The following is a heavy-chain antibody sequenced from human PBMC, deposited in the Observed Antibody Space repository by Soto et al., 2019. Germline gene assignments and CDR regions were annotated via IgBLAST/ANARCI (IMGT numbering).Heavy chain of an antibody. CDR2: IGVSGGNT. Sequence: PGGSLRLACAASGFTFSGHAMSWVRQAPGKGLEWVSFIGVSGGNTYYAHSVKGRFTISRDNSKNTLYLQVNSLRVEDTAVYYCAKVYDYVWGSYVGAFDIWGQGTMVTVSS. J-gene: IGHJ3*02. D-gene: IGHD3-16*01. V-gene: IGHV3-23*01. CDR1: GFTFSGHA. CDR3: AKVYDYVWGSYVGAFDI.